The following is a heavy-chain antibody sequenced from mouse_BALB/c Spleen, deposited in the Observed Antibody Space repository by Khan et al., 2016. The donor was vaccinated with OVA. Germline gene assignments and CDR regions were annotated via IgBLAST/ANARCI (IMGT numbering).Heavy chain of an antibody. Sequence: VQLKQSGPELVKPGASVKMSCKASGYTFTSYVIHWVKQKPGQGLEWIGYIYPYNDDTKSNEKFKGKATLTSDKSSSTAYMELRSLTSEDAAVYYCARNYRDDVYLDYWGQGTTLTVSS. J-gene: IGHJ2*01. CDR1: GYTFTSYV. CDR2: IYPYNDDT. CDR3: ARNYRDDVYLDY. D-gene: IGHD2-14*01. V-gene: IGHV1S136*01.